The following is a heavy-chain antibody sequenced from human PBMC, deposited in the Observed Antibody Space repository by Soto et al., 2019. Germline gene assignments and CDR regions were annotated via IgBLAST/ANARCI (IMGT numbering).Heavy chain of an antibody. CDR1: GFTFSNYW. J-gene: IGHJ5*02. V-gene: IGHV3-7*01. D-gene: IGHD2-21*01. Sequence: GGSLRLSCAASGFTFSNYWMSWVRQAPGKGLERVANIKEDGSERNYVDSVKGRFTISRDNAENSLYLQMNSLRAEDTAVYYCASARHIGPWGQGTLVTVSS. CDR2: IKEDGSER. CDR3: ASARHIGP.